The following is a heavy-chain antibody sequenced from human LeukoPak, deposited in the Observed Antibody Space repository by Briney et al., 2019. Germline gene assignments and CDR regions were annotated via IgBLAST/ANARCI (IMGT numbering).Heavy chain of an antibody. J-gene: IGHJ6*02. CDR1: GGSISSSNYY. V-gene: IGHV4-39*07. CDR2: IYYSGST. D-gene: IGHD3-22*01. CDR3: ARISYDSSGPMDA. Sequence: SETLSLTCTVSGGSISSSNYYWGWIRQPPGKGLEWIGSIYYSGSTYYNPSLKSRVTISVDTSKNQFSLKLSSVTAADTAVYYCARISYDSSGPMDAWGQGTTVTVSS.